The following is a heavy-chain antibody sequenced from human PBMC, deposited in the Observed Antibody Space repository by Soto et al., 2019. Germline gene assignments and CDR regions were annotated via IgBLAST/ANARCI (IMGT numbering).Heavy chain of an antibody. CDR2: IYYSGST. Sequence: PSETLSLTCTVSGGSISSYYWSWIRQPPGKGLEWIGYIYYSGSTNYNPSLKSRVTISVDTSKNQFSLKLSSVTAADTAVYYCASATYYYYYYMDVWGKGTTVTVSS. D-gene: IGHD2-15*01. V-gene: IGHV4-59*01. CDR1: GGSISSYY. J-gene: IGHJ6*03. CDR3: ASATYYYYYYMDV.